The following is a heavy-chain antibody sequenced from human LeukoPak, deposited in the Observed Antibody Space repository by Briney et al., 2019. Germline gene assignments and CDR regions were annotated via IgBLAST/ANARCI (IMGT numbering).Heavy chain of an antibody. CDR1: GFTFSSYS. CDR2: ISSSSSTI. D-gene: IGHD2-15*01. V-gene: IGHV3-48*01. CDR3: ARGVVVVVAATYNWFDP. Sequence: GGSLRLSCAASGFTFSSYSMNWVRQAPGKGLEWDSYISSSSSTIYYADSVKGRFTISRDNAKNSLYLQMNSLRAEDTAVYYCARGVVVVVAATYNWFDPWGQGTLVTVSS. J-gene: IGHJ5*02.